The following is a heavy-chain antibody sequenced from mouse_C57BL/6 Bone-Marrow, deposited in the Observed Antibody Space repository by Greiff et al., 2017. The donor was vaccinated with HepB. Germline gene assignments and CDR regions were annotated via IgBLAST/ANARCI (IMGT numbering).Heavy chain of an antibody. CDR1: GFTFSSYA. V-gene: IGHV5-4*01. CDR2: ISDGGSYT. Sequence: DVKLVESGGGLVKPGGSLKLSCAASGFTFSSYAMSWVRQTPEKRLEWVATISDGGSYTYYPDNVKGRFTISRDNAKNNLYLQMSHLKSEDTAMYYCAREDWPTVASYYAMDYWGQGTSVTVSS. D-gene: IGHD1-1*01. CDR3: AREDWPTVASYYAMDY. J-gene: IGHJ4*01.